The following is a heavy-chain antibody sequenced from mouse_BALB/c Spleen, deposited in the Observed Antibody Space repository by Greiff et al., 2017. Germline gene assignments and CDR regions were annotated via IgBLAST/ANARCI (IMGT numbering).Heavy chain of an antibody. Sequence: VQLQQSGAELARPGASVKLSCKASGYTFTSYWMQWVKQRPGQGLEWIGAIYPGDGDTRYTQKFKGKATLTADKSSSTAYMQLSSLASEDSAVYYCASGVAMDYWGQGTSVTVSS. J-gene: IGHJ4*01. CDR3: ASGVAMDY. V-gene: IGHV1-87*01. CDR1: GYTFTSYW. CDR2: IYPGDGDT.